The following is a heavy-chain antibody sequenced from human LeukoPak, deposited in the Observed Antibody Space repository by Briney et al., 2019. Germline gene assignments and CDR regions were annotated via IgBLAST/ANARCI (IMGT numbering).Heavy chain of an antibody. Sequence: GGSLRLSCGVSGFTISGHTLHWVRQAPGKGLEWVAVISFDSTKEYYGNSVKGRFIVARDNAKATLHLQMHSLRPDDSAVYYCARFKVGRNATQKNAFDIWGRGTVVTVSS. J-gene: IGHJ3*02. D-gene: IGHD1-26*01. CDR2: ISFDSTKE. CDR3: ARFKVGRNATQKNAFDI. V-gene: IGHV3-30*03. CDR1: GFTISGHT.